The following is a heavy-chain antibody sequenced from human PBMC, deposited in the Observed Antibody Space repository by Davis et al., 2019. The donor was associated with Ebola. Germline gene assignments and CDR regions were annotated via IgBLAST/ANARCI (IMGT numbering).Heavy chain of an antibody. Sequence: GESLKISCAASGFPFTGSAMHWVRQASGKGLEWVGRIRSKANSYATAYAASVKGRFTISRDDSKNTAYLQMNSLKTEDTAVYYCTSRYSSTNDYWGQGTLVNVSS. CDR2: IRSKANSYAT. D-gene: IGHD6-13*01. CDR1: GFPFTGSA. V-gene: IGHV3-73*01. CDR3: TSRYSSTNDY. J-gene: IGHJ4*02.